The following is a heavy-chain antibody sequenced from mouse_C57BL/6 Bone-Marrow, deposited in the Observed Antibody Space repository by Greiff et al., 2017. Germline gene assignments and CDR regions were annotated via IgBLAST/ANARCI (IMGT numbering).Heavy chain of an antibody. CDR1: GFTFSDYY. J-gene: IGHJ1*03. CDR2: INYDGSST. V-gene: IGHV5-16*01. CDR3: ARGSGITTVVAHWYFDV. Sequence: EVMLVESEGGLVQPGSSMKLSCTASGFTFSDYYMAWVRQVPEKGLEWVANINYDGSSTYYLDSLKSRFIISRDNAKNILYLQMSSLKSEDTATYYGARGSGITTVVAHWYFDVWGTGTTVTVSS. D-gene: IGHD1-1*01.